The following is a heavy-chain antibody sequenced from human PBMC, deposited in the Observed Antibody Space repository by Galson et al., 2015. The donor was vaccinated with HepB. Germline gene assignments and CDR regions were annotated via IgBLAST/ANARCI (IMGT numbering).Heavy chain of an antibody. CDR3: ARGGVLLWLGDPHPGPDY. V-gene: IGHV1-46*01. J-gene: IGHJ4*02. D-gene: IGHD3-10*01. Sequence: SVKVSCKASGYTFTSYYIHWVRQASGPGLEWVGIINPSGGGTSYAQKFQGTVTMTRDTSTSTVYMELSSLRSEDTAVYYCARGGVLLWLGDPHPGPDYWGQGTLVTVSS. CDR1: GYTFTSYY. CDR2: INPSGGGT.